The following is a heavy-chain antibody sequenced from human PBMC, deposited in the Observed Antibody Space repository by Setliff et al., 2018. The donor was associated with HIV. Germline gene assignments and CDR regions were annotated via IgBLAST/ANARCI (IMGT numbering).Heavy chain of an antibody. CDR1: NGSFSGYY. CDR2: INHSGST. D-gene: IGHD2-2*01. J-gene: IGHJ4*02. V-gene: IGHV4-34*01. Sequence: KPSETLSLTCAVYNGSFSGYYWTWIRQPPGKGLEWIGEINHSGSTNYSPSLKSRVTISVDASKNQFSLRLSSVTAADTAVYYCAAWGPRYTYAPFFFDSWGQGTLGTVSS. CDR3: AAWGPRYTYAPFFFDS.